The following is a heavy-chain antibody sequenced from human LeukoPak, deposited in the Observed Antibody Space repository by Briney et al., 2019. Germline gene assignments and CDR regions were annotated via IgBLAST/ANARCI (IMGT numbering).Heavy chain of an antibody. D-gene: IGHD1-1*01. V-gene: IGHV3-30*18. CDR2: ISYDGSNK. CDR3: AKEGLEAFDI. J-gene: IGHJ3*02. Sequence: PGGSLRLSCAASGFTFSSYGMHWVRQAPGKGLEWVAVISYDGSNKYYADSVKGRFTISRDNSKNTLYLQMNSLRAEDTAVYYCAKEGLEAFDIWGQGTMVTVSS. CDR1: GFTFSSYG.